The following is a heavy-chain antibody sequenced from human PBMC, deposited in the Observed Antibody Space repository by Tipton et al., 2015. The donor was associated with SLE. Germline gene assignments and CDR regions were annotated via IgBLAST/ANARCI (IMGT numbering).Heavy chain of an antibody. D-gene: IGHD1-26*01. V-gene: IGHV3-15*04. CDR1: GFTFSNAW. CDR3: TTRLVGASIRAFDY. Sequence: SLRLSCVASGFTFSNAWMYWVRQAPGKGLEWVGRIESKIAGGTIDYAAPVKDRFTISRDDSKNTLYLQLSSLTAEDTGVYYCTTRLVGASIRAFDYWGQGTLVTVSS. CDR2: IESKIAGGTI. J-gene: IGHJ4*02.